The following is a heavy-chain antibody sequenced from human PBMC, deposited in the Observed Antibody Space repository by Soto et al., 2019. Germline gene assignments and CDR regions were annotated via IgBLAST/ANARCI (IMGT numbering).Heavy chain of an antibody. CDR1: GYSFTSYW. CDR2: IYPGDSDT. D-gene: IGHD6-19*01. V-gene: IGHV5-51*01. J-gene: IGHJ4*02. CDR3: ARPPWLALAGTPPLFDY. Sequence: GESLKISCKGSGYSFTSYWIGWVRQMPGKGLEWMGIIYPGDSDTRYSPSFQGQVTISADKSISTAYLQWSSLKASYTAMYYCARPPWLALAGTPPLFDYWGQGTLVTVSS.